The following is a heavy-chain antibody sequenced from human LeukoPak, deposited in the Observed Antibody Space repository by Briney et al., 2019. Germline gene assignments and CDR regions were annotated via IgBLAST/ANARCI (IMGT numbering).Heavy chain of an antibody. D-gene: IGHD1-1*01. CDR2: IYYSGST. CDR3: ARANWNPFDY. V-gene: IGHV4-39*01. J-gene: IGHJ4*02. Sequence: SETLSLTCTVSGGSISSSSYYWGWIRQPPGKGLEWIVSIYYSGSTYYNPSLNSRVTISVDTSKNQFSLKLSSVTAADTAVYYCARANWNPFDYWGQGTLVTVSS. CDR1: GGSISSSSYY.